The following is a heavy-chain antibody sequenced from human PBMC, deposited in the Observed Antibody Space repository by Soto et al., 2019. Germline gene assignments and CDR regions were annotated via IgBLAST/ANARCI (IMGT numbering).Heavy chain of an antibody. CDR1: GFTFSSYA. V-gene: IGHV3-21*01. J-gene: IGHJ3*02. Sequence: GGSLRLSCAPSGFTFSSYAMSWVRQAPGKGLEWVSSISSSSSSTYYAESVKGRFTISRDNAKNTLNLKMNSLRAEDTAVYYCATDLGNTFDIWGQGTMVTVSS. D-gene: IGHD1-1*01. CDR2: ISSSSSST. CDR3: ATDLGNTFDI.